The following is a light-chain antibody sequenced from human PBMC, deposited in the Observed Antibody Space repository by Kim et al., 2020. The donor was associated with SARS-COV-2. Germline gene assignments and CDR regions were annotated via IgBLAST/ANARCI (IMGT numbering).Light chain of an antibody. Sequence: ASVGDGVIITCRASQDIGNFLAWYQQKPGKAPESLIYSASSLQSGVPSKFSGSGSGTDFTLTISSLQPEDSGTYYCQQYQTFPFTFGGGTKVDIK. CDR3: QQYQTFPFT. J-gene: IGKJ4*01. CDR2: SAS. CDR1: QDIGNF. V-gene: IGKV1-16*02.